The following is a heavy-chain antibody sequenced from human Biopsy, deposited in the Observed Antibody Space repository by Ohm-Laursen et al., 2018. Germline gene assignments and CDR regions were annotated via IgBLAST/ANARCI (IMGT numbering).Heavy chain of an antibody. Sequence: SVKVSCKTSGGTFSSSAITWVRQAPGQGLKWMGGIIGIFRTAHYAQNFQGRLTITADEFTDTAYMELRSLRSEDTAVYYCAPQTPRDPDILTGAYHYDMAVWGQGTTVTVSS. D-gene: IGHD3-9*01. V-gene: IGHV1-69*13. CDR2: IIGIFRTA. CDR1: GGTFSSSA. J-gene: IGHJ6*02. CDR3: APQTPRDPDILTGAYHYDMAV.